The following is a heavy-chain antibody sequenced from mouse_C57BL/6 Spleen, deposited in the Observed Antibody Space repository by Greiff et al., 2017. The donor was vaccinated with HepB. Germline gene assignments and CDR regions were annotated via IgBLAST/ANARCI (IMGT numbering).Heavy chain of an antibody. Sequence: QVQLQQPGAELVKPGASVTLSCKASGYTFTSYWMQWVKQRPGQGLEWIGEIDPSDSYTNYNQKFKGKATLTVDTSSSTAYMQLSSLTSEDSAVYYCARKGITTVEGFAYWGQGTLVTVSA. CDR1: GYTFTSYW. V-gene: IGHV1-50*01. CDR2: IDPSDSYT. CDR3: ARKGITTVEGFAY. J-gene: IGHJ3*01. D-gene: IGHD1-1*01.